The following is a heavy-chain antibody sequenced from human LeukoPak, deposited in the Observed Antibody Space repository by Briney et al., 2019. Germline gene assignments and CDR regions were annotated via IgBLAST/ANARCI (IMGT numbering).Heavy chain of an antibody. CDR2: ISSSGSTI. D-gene: IGHD6-6*01. V-gene: IGHV3-48*03. CDR1: GFTFSSYE. J-gene: IGHJ6*02. CDR3: AREQLAYYYYYGMDV. Sequence: PGGSLRLSCAASGFTFSSYEMNWVRQAPGKGLEWVSYISSSGSTIYYADSVKGRFTISRDNAKNSLYLQMNSLRAEDTAVYYCAREQLAYYYYYGMDVWSQGTTVTVSS.